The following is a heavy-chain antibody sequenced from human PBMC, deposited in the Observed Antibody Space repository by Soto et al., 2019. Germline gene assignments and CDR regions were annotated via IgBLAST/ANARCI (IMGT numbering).Heavy chain of an antibody. CDR1: GNSISSDYYH. J-gene: IGHJ6*02. CDR3: AREDDGSDSLDV. Sequence: SETLSLTCTVSGNSISSDYYHWTWIRQSPGKGLEWIGYIHHSGSILYNPSLKSRVTISVDTSKNQFSLHLTSVTAADTAVYLCAREDDGSDSLDVWGLGTTVTVSS. D-gene: IGHD1-1*01. V-gene: IGHV4-30-4*08. CDR2: IHHSGSI.